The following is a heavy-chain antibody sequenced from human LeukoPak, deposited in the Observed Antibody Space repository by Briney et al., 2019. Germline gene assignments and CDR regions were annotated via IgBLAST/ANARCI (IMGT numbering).Heavy chain of an antibody. D-gene: IGHD3-10*01. V-gene: IGHV1-18*01. CDR2: IRASNVNT. J-gene: IGHJ3*01. CDR3: ARIRDYSSGSDRAFDL. Sequence: ASGKVSCKASGYAFTNFAISWVRQATGQGLEWMGWIRASNVNTNDAKKFQGRVTMTTDTSTSTAYMELRSLRSDDTAVYYCARIRDYSSGSDRAFDLWGQGTMVTVSS. CDR1: GYAFTNFA.